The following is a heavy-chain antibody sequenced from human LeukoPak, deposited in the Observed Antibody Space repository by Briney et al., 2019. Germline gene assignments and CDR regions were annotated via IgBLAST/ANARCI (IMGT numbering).Heavy chain of an antibody. D-gene: IGHD3-10*01. V-gene: IGHV4-34*01. CDR3: ASKTINGSGSYYHYY. CDR1: GGSFSGYY. CDR2: INHSGST. Sequence: SETLSLTYAVYGGSFSGYYWSWIRQPPGKGLEWIGEINHSGSTNYNPSLKSRVTISVDTSENQFSLKLSSVTAADTAVYYCASKTINGSGSYYHYYWGQGTLVTVSS. J-gene: IGHJ4*02.